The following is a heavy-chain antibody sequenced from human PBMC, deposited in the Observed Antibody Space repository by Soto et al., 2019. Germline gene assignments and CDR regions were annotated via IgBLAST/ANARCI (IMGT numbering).Heavy chain of an antibody. CDR2: ITATGDRT. J-gene: IGHJ4*02. CDR3: ATMNGYFEY. CDR1: GLRFSSYS. V-gene: IGHV3-23*01. D-gene: IGHD3-22*01. Sequence: GGSLRLSCADSGLRFSSYSMSWVRQTPGKGLEWVAAITATGDRTYYADSVTGRFTISRDNSKKTHYLQMTSLRAEDTAMYYCATMNGYFEYWGQGTADTVST.